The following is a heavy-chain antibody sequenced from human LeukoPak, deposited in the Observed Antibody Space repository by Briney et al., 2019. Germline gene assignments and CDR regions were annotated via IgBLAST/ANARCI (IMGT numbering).Heavy chain of an antibody. V-gene: IGHV5-10-1*04. J-gene: IGHJ4*02. CDR2: IDPSDSYT. CDR3: ARLGRYDNGGYYYAY. Sequence: GESLKISCKGSGYSFTSYWITWVRQMPGKGLEWMGRIDPSDSYTNHSPSFQGQVTISADKSISTAYLQWSSLKASDTAMYYCARLGRYDNGGYYYAYWGQGIQVTVSS. D-gene: IGHD3-22*01. CDR1: GYSFTSYW.